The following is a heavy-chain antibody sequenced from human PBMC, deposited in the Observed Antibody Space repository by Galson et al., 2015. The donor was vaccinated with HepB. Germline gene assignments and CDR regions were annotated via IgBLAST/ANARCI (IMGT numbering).Heavy chain of an antibody. V-gene: IGHV1-69*04. CDR3: ASDPTVTTFTPGY. CDR1: GGTFSSYA. CDR2: IIPILGIA. Sequence: SVKVSCKASGGTFSSYAISWVRQAPGQGLEWMGRIIPILGIANYAQKFQGRVTITADKSTSTACMELSSLRSEDTAVYYCASDPTVTTFTPGYWGQGTLVTVSS. D-gene: IGHD4-17*01. J-gene: IGHJ4*02.